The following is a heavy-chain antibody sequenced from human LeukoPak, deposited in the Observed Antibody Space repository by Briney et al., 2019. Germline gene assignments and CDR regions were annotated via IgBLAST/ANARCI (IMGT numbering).Heavy chain of an antibody. CDR3: ARDAVDAFDI. CDR1: GGTFSSYA. CDR2: IIPIFGIA. V-gene: IGHV1-69*04. J-gene: IGHJ3*02. Sequence: SVKVSCKASGGTFSSYAISWVRQAPGQGLEWMGRIIPIFGIANYAQKFQGRVTITADKSTSTAYMELSSLRSEDTAVYYCARDAVDAFDIWGQGTMVTVSS.